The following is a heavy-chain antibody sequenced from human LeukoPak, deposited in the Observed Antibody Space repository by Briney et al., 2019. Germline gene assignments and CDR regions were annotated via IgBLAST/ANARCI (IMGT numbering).Heavy chain of an antibody. J-gene: IGHJ4*02. D-gene: IGHD3-22*01. CDR2: ISSSSSTI. CDR1: GFTFTSYS. V-gene: IGHV3-48*01. Sequence: GGSLRLSCAASGFTFTSYSMNWVRQAPGKGLEWISYISSSSSTIYYADSVKGRFTISRDNARNSLYLQMNSLRAEDTAVYYCAKAFVDSSGYHHYYFDYWGQGTLVTVSS. CDR3: AKAFVDSSGYHHYYFDY.